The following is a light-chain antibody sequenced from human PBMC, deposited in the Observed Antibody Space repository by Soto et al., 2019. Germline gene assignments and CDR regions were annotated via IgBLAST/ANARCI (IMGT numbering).Light chain of an antibody. CDR3: QQYMTWPFT. V-gene: IGKV3D-15*01. CDR1: QSVNID. Sequence: EIVLTQSPATLSVSPGESATLSCRASQSVNIDLVWYQQKPGQAPKVLMFSASARETGIPARFSGGGSETEFTLTISSLQPEDSAVYYCQQYMTWPFTFRPGTKVDI. J-gene: IGKJ3*01. CDR2: SAS.